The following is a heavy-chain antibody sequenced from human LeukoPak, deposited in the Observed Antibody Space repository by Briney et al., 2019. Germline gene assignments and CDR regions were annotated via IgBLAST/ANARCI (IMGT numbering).Heavy chain of an antibody. Sequence: RGSLRLSCAASGFTFSSYGMHWVRQAPGKGLEWVAFIRYDGSNKYYADSVKGRFTISRDNSKNTLYLQMNSLRVEDTAVYYCASRSSDWYFFDYWGQGTLVTVSS. V-gene: IGHV3-30*02. D-gene: IGHD6-19*01. CDR2: IRYDGSNK. CDR3: ASRSSDWYFFDY. CDR1: GFTFSSYG. J-gene: IGHJ4*02.